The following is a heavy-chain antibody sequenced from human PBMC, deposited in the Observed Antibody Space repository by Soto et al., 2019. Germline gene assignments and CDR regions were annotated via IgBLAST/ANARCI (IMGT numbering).Heavy chain of an antibody. Sequence: QVQLVQSGADVKKPGASVKVACKTSGYTFTTYGISWVRQAPGQGLEWMGWISPYNGNTKYAQKLQGRVTMTADTSTSTAYMDLRSLTSDDTAVYYCTRGWFGEFMYYFEYWGQGTLVTVS. D-gene: IGHD3-10*01. CDR3: TRGWFGEFMYYFEY. V-gene: IGHV1-18*01. J-gene: IGHJ4*02. CDR1: GYTFTTYG. CDR2: ISPYNGNT.